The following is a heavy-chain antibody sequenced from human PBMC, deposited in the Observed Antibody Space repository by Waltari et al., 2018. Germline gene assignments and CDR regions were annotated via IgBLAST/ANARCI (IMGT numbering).Heavy chain of an antibody. V-gene: IGHV1-3*01. J-gene: IGHJ4*02. CDR2: ISPGNGNT. Sequence: QVQLVQSGAEVKEPGASVKVSCKASGYTFTTFAMNWVRQAPGQGLEWMGWISPGNGNTKYSQKFQARVTITRDTFASTVYMDLRSLRSEDTAVYFCATNVWLPNLNFDSWGQGTLVTVSS. CDR1: GYTFTTFA. D-gene: IGHD3-22*01. CDR3: ATNVWLPNLNFDS.